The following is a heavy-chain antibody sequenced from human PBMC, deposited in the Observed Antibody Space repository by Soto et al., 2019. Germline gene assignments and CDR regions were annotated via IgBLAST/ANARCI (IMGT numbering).Heavy chain of an antibody. CDR2: ISENGGIT. V-gene: IGHV3-74*01. CDR1: GFTFSTYW. CDR3: AREYYSSGTH. J-gene: IGHJ1*01. Sequence: EVQLVESGGGLVQPGGSLRLSCAASGFTFSTYWMQWVRQVPGEGLVWVSSISENGGITNYADSVKGRFTISRDKAKNTLYLQMNGLRVEDTAISYCAREYYSSGTHWGQGTLVTVST. D-gene: IGHD3-10*01.